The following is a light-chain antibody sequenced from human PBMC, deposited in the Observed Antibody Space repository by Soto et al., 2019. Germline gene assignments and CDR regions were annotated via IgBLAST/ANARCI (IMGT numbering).Light chain of an antibody. Sequence: SALTQPASVSGSPGQSITISCTGTSSDIGRYDYVSWYQQHPGKAPKFIIYDVYSRPSGVSNRFSGSKSGNTASLTISGLQPEDEADYFCSSYTSSNSLVFGPGTKVTVL. V-gene: IGLV2-14*03. CDR2: DVY. J-gene: IGLJ1*01. CDR1: SSDIGRYDY. CDR3: SSYTSSNSLV.